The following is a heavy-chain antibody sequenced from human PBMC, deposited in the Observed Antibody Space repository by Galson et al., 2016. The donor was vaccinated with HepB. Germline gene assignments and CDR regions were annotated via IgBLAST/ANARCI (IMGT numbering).Heavy chain of an antibody. CDR1: GFAFTIYW. J-gene: IGHJ6*02. D-gene: IGHD6-19*01. V-gene: IGHV3-7*01. Sequence: SLRLSCAASGFAFTIYWMNWVRQAPGKGLEWVANIIQEGHDKNYVESVEGRFTISRDNAKNSVFLQMDSLRVEDTAVYYCARGIGSKREVAGKVYYYYGLDVWGQGTTVTVSS. CDR2: IIQEGHDK. CDR3: ARGIGSKREVAGKVYYYYGLDV.